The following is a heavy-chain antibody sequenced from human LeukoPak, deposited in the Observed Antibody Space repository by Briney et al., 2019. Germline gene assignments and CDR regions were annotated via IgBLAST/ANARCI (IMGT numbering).Heavy chain of an antibody. CDR3: ARDRRFGNWARWFDP. Sequence: SETLSLTCTVSGGSISSYYWSWIRQPPGKGLEWIGYIYYSGSTNYNPSLKSRVNISVDTSKNQFSLKLSFVTAADTAVYYRARDRRFGNWARWFDPWGQGTLVTVSS. CDR2: IYYSGST. V-gene: IGHV4-59*01. CDR1: GGSISSYY. J-gene: IGHJ5*02. D-gene: IGHD3-10*01.